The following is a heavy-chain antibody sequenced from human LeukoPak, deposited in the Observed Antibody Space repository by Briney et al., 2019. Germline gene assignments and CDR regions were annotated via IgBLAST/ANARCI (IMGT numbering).Heavy chain of an antibody. CDR1: GGSFSGYY. J-gene: IGHJ4*02. CDR3: ARLAWVLDY. CDR2: INHSGST. V-gene: IGHV4-34*01. Sequence: SETLSLTCAVYGGSFSGYYWSWIRQPPGKGLEWIGEINHSGSTNYNPSLKSRVTISVDTSKNQFSLKLSSVTAADTAVYYRARLAWVLDYWGQGTLVTVSS. D-gene: IGHD1-26*01.